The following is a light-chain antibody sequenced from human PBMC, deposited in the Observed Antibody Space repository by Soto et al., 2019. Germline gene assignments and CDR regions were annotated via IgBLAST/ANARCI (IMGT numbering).Light chain of an antibody. CDR2: GAS. CDR1: LGIANY. CDR3: QKYNSAMWT. V-gene: IGKV1-27*01. Sequence: DIQMTQSPPSLSASVGDRVTISCRASLGIANYVLWYQQRPGKVPKLLIYGASSLLSGVPSRFSGSGSGTDFTLTISSLQPEDVGTYYCQKYNSAMWTFGQGTQVEI. J-gene: IGKJ1*01.